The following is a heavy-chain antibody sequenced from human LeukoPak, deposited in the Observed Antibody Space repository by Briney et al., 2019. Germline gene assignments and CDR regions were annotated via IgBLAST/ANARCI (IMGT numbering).Heavy chain of an antibody. J-gene: IGHJ4*02. V-gene: IGHV4-39*01. CDR3: ARNASDSGTSYFDY. Sequence: SETLSLTCTVSGGSISTSTSYWGWLRPPPGKGLEWIGGIYYSGSTSYNPSLKSPVTISVDTSKKQFSLKLDSVTAADTAVYYCARNASDSGTSYFDYWGQGTLVTVSS. CDR2: IYYSGST. D-gene: IGHD1-26*01. CDR1: GGSISTSTSY.